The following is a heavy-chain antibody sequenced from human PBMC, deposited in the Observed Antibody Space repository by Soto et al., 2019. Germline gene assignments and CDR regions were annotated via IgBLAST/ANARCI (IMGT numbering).Heavy chain of an antibody. CDR3: ATNYGSGSAHFDN. Sequence: QVQLVQSGAEVKTPGSSVKVSCTASGDTFNFYTLSWVRQAPGQGLEWMGRIIPMLGMSNYAQKFQGRVTMIADKSTSTAYMGLSSLRSEATALYYCATNYGSGSAHFDNWGQGTLVTVSS. CDR1: GDTFNFYT. D-gene: IGHD3-10*01. V-gene: IGHV1-69*02. CDR2: IIPMLGMS. J-gene: IGHJ4*02.